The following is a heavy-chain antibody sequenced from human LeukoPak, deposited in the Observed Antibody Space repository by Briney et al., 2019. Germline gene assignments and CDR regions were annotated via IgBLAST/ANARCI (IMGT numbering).Heavy chain of an antibody. V-gene: IGHV3-23*01. CDR3: AKGLSGSYLGFLDY. CDR1: GFTFSSYG. J-gene: IGHJ4*02. CDR2: ISGSGGST. Sequence: GGSLRLSCAASGFTFSSYGMSWVRQAPGKGLEWVSAISGSGGSTYYADSVKGRFTISRDNSKNTLYLQMNSLRAEDTAVYYCAKGLSGSYLGFLDYWGEGTLVTVSS. D-gene: IGHD1-26*01.